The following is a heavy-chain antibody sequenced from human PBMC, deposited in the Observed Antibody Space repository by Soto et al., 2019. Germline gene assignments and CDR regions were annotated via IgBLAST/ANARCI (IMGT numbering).Heavy chain of an antibody. CDR2: IYPGDSDT. J-gene: IGHJ4*02. Sequence: PGESLKISCKGSGYSFTSYWIGWVRQVPGKGLEWMGIIYPGDSDTRYSPSFQGQVTISADKSISTAYLQWSSLKASDTAMYYCARLRSRITMVRGGLPFDYWGQGTLVTVSS. CDR3: ARLRSRITMVRGGLPFDY. CDR1: GYSFTSYW. V-gene: IGHV5-51*01. D-gene: IGHD3-10*01.